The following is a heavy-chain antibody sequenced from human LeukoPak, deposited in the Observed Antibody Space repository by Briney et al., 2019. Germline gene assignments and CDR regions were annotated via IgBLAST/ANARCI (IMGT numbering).Heavy chain of an antibody. Sequence: SETLSLTCTVSGGSISSYYWSWIRKPPGKGLEWIGYIYYSGSTNYNPSLKSRVTISVDTSKNQFSLKLSSVTAADTAVYYCARDTGAAAGTGIDYWGQGTLVTVSS. CDR3: ARDTGAAAGTGIDY. V-gene: IGHV4-59*01. CDR1: GGSISSYY. CDR2: IYYSGST. D-gene: IGHD6-13*01. J-gene: IGHJ4*02.